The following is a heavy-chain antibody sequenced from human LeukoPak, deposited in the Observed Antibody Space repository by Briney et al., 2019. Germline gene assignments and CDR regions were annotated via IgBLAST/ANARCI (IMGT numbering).Heavy chain of an antibody. J-gene: IGHJ2*01. D-gene: IGHD3-10*01. CDR3: AAAPRGVWYFDL. CDR2: INAGNGNT. CDR1: GYTFTSYA. V-gene: IGHV1-3*01. Sequence: GASVKVSCKASGYTFTSYAMHWVRQAPGQRLEWMGWINAGNGNTKYSQKFQGRVTITRDTSASTAYMELSSLRSEDTAVYYCAAAPRGVWYFDLWGRGTLVTVSS.